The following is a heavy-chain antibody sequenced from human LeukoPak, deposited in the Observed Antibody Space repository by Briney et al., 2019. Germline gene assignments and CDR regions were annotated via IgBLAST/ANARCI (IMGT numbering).Heavy chain of an antibody. J-gene: IGHJ4*02. CDR3: ARRYCSSTSCYAYFDY. CDR1: GYSFTSYW. D-gene: IGHD2-2*01. CDR2: IYPGDSDT. Sequence: GESLKISCKGSGYSFTSYWTGWVRQMPGKGLEWMGIIYPGDSDTRYSPSLQGQVTISADKSISTAYLQWSSLKASDTAMYYCARRYCSSTSCYAYFDYWGQGTLVTVSS. V-gene: IGHV5-51*01.